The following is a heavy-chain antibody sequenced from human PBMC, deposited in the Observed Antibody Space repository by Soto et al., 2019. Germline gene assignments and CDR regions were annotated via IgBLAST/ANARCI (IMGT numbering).Heavy chain of an antibody. J-gene: IGHJ6*02. CDR3: ARNLIAAAGSSYGMDV. V-gene: IGHV2-70*11. CDR2: IDWDDDK. CDR1: GFSLSTSGMC. Sequence: SGPTLGNPTQTLTLTCTFSGFSLSTSGMCVSWIRQPPGKALEWLARIDWDDDKYYSTSLKTRLTISKDTSKNQVVLTMTNMDPVDTATYYCARNLIAAAGSSYGMDVWGQGTTVTVSS. D-gene: IGHD6-13*01.